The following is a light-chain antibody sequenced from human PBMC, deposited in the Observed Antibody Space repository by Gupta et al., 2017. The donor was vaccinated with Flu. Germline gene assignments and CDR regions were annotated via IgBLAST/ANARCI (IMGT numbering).Light chain of an antibody. V-gene: IGKV1-5*03. CDR3: QQYDSYPWT. CDR2: KAS. CDR1: QGISSW. Sequence: DIQMTQSPSTLSASVGDRVSITCRASQGISSWLAWYQQKPGKAPKLLIYKASSLESGVPSRFSGSGSATEFTLTISSLQPEDFATYYCQQYDSYPWTFGQGTKVEIK. J-gene: IGKJ1*01.